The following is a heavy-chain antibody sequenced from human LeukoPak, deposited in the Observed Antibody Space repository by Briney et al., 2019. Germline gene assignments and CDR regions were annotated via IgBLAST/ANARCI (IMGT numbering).Heavy chain of an antibody. D-gene: IGHD2-15*01. CDR3: ARDWGYCSGGSCYPKFYYYSYGMDV. J-gene: IGHJ6*02. CDR2: ISAYNGNT. Sequence: ASVKVSCKASGYTFTSYDISWVRQAPGQGLGWMGWISAYNGNTNYAQKLQGRVTMTTDTSTSTAYMELRSLRSDDTAVYYCARDWGYCSGGSCYPKFYYYSYGMDVWGQGTTVTVSS. CDR1: GYTFTSYD. V-gene: IGHV1-18*01.